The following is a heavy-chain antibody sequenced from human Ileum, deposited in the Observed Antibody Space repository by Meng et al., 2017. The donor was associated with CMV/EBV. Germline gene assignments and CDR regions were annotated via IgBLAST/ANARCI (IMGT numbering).Heavy chain of an antibody. D-gene: IGHD2-21*01. CDR3: ARLIRSHGLRGFDL. Sequence: SGGSIANRNYYWAWIRQPPGKGLEWIGSIYHSGSTYYNPSLKSRVTMSVDMSKNHFSLKVNSATTADTAVYYCARLIRSHGLRGFDLWGQGTLVTVSS. CDR1: GGSIANRNYY. V-gene: IGHV4-39*07. CDR2: IYHSGST. J-gene: IGHJ5*02.